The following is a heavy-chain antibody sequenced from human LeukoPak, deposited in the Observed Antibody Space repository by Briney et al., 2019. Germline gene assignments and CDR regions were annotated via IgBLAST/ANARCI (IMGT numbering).Heavy chain of an antibody. CDR1: GFTFSSYE. J-gene: IGHJ4*02. V-gene: IGHV3-48*03. CDR3: ARENYGSGSFDY. Sequence: GGSLRLSCAASGFTFSSYEMNWVRQAPGKGLEWVSYISSSGSTIYYADSVKGRFTISRDNAKNSLNLQMNSLRAEDTAVYYCARENYGSGSFDYWGQGTLVTVSS. D-gene: IGHD3-10*01. CDR2: ISSSGSTI.